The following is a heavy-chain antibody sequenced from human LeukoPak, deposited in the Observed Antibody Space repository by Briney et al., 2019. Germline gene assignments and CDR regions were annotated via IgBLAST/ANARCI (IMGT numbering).Heavy chain of an antibody. Sequence: GASVKVSCKASGYTSTSYYMHWVRQAPGQGLEWMEIINPSGGSTSYAQKFQGRVTMTRDTSTSTVYMELSSLRSEDTAVYYCARAVGNILAAARAYYFDYWGQGTLVTVSS. CDR1: GYTSTSYY. D-gene: IGHD6-13*01. V-gene: IGHV1-46*01. J-gene: IGHJ4*02. CDR2: INPSGGST. CDR3: ARAVGNILAAARAYYFDY.